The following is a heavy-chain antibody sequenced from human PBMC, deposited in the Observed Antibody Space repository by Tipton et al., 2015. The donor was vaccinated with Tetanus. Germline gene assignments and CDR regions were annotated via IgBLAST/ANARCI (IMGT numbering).Heavy chain of an antibody. CDR1: GGSISSSNW. J-gene: IGHJ4*02. V-gene: IGHV4-4*02. Sequence: TLSLTCAVSGGSISSSNWWSWVRQPPGKGLEWIGEIYHSGSTNYNPSLKSRVTISVDKSKNQFSLKLSSVTAADTAVYYCARETHYYDSSGLEYYFDYWGQGPLVTVSS. D-gene: IGHD3-22*01. CDR3: ARETHYYDSSGLEYYFDY. CDR2: IYHSGST.